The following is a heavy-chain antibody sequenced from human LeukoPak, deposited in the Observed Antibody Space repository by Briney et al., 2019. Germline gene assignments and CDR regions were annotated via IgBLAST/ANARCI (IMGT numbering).Heavy chain of an antibody. CDR2: IYYSGST. Sequence: SETLSLTCTVSGGSISSYYWSWIRQPPGKGLEWIGYIYYSGSTNYNPSLKSRVTISVDTSKNQFSLKLSSVTAADTAVYYCASSQRPYAYRDAFDIWGQGTMVTVSS. CDR1: GGSISSYY. CDR3: ASSQRPYAYRDAFDI. D-gene: IGHD2-2*01. J-gene: IGHJ3*02. V-gene: IGHV4-59*01.